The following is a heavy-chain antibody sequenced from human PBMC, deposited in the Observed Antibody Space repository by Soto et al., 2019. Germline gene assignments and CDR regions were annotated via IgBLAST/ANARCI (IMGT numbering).Heavy chain of an antibody. CDR1: GLTFAKVW. V-gene: IGHV3-15*01. D-gene: IGHD1-7*01. J-gene: IGHJ4*02. CDR3: TTSVTGTPRAIDY. Sequence: RRLSLEVSGLTFAKVWMSWIRQAPGKGLEWVGRIKSQIDGGRIDYAAPVKDRFTISRDDSKNTLYLQMNSLKTEDTAVYYCTTSVTGTPRAIDYWGQGNMVTVSS. CDR2: IKSQIDGGRI.